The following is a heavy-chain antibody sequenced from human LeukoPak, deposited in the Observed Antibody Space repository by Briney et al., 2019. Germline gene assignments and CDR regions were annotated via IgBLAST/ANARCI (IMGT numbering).Heavy chain of an antibody. D-gene: IGHD6-19*01. V-gene: IGHV3-21*01. CDR3: AKDARRTFGLSSGLYRGSYYFDY. CDR1: GFTFSSYS. CDR2: ITSSSSYI. J-gene: IGHJ4*02. Sequence: GGSLRLSCAASGFTFSSYSMNWVRQAPGKGLEWVSSITSSSSYIYYADSVKGRFTISRDNAKNTLYLQMNSLRAEDTAVYYCAKDARRTFGLSSGLYRGSYYFDYWGQGTLVTVSS.